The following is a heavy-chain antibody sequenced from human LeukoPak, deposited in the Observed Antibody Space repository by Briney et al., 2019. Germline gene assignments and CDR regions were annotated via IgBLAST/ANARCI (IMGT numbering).Heavy chain of an antibody. CDR1: GYTFTSYG. J-gene: IGHJ6*03. Sequence: GASVKVSCKASGYTFTSYGISWVRQAPGQGLEWMGWISAYNGNTNYAQKLQGRVTMTTDTSTSTAYMELRSLRSDDTAVYYCAREKAAAAGSLSHYYYYMDVWGKGTTVTVSS. CDR3: AREKAAAAGSLSHYYYYMDV. D-gene: IGHD6-13*01. CDR2: ISAYNGNT. V-gene: IGHV1-18*01.